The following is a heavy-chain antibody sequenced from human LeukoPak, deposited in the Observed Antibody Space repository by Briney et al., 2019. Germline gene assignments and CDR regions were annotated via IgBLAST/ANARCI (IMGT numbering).Heavy chain of an antibody. CDR2: IWYDGSDE. V-gene: IGHV3-30*02. Sequence: GGSLRLSCAASKFIFSDYGMHWVRQAPGKGLEWVAFIWYDGSDEYYADSVKGRLTISRDNSKNTLYLQMNSLTTEDTAVYYCAKGGGELGSGSLDYWGQGTLVTVSS. CDR1: KFIFSDYG. CDR3: AKGGGELGSGSLDY. J-gene: IGHJ4*02. D-gene: IGHD3-10*01.